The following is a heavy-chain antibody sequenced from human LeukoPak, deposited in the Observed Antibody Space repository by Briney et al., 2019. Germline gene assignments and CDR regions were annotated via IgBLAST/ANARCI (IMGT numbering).Heavy chain of an antibody. CDR3: ARDPKFGGGSTDY. CDR1: GFTFSSYS. Sequence: PGGSLRLSCAASGFTFSSYSMNWVRQAPGKGLEWVSSISSSSSYIYYADSVKGRFTISRDNAKNSLYLQMNSLGAEDTAVYYCARDPKFGGGSTDYWGQGTLVTVSS. D-gene: IGHD3-16*01. CDR2: ISSSSSYI. J-gene: IGHJ4*02. V-gene: IGHV3-21*01.